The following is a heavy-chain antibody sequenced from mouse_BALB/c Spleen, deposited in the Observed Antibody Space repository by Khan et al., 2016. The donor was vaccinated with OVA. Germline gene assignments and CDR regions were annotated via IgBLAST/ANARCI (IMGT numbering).Heavy chain of an antibody. D-gene: IGHD1-1*01. CDR3: TRPSTTQYDYGMDY. V-gene: IGHV5-12-2*01. Sequence: EVELVESGGGLVQPGGSLKLSCAASGFTFSSYTMSWVRQTPDKRLEWVAFISHGGSSVYYPDTVKGRFTSSRDNAKNTLYLQMSSLNSEDTAMYYGTRPSTTQYDYGMDYWGQGTSVIVSS. J-gene: IGHJ4*01. CDR1: GFTFSSYT. CDR2: ISHGGSSV.